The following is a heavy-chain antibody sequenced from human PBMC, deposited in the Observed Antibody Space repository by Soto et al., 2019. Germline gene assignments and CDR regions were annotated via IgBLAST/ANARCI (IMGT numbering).Heavy chain of an antibody. D-gene: IGHD3-10*01. Sequence: SETLSLTCSVSDGSISSGGYYWSWIRLHPGKGLEWIGYISDNGRPYYNPSLKSRATISEDRSKNQFSLRLRSVTAADTAVYYCARNDSGSKNFDYWGQGTLVTVSS. CDR1: DGSISSGGYY. CDR3: ARNDSGSKNFDY. CDR2: ISDNGRP. V-gene: IGHV4-31*03. J-gene: IGHJ4*02.